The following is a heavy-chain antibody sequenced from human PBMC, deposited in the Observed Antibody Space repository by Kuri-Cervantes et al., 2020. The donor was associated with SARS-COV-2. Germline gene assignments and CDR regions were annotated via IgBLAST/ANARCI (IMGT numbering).Heavy chain of an antibody. V-gene: IGHV1-69*05. CDR1: GGTFSSYA. CDR2: IIPIFGTA. D-gene: IGHD6-19*01. CDR3: ARGLGGYSSPTNWFDP. Sequence: SVKVSCKASGGTFSSYAISWVRQAPGQGLEWMGGIIPIFGTANYAQKFQGRVTMTRDTSISTAYMELSRLRSDDTAVYYCARGLGGYSSPTNWFDPWGQGTLVTVSS. J-gene: IGHJ5*02.